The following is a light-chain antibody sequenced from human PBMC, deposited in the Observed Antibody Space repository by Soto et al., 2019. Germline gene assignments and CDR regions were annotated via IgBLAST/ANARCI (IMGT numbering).Light chain of an antibody. J-gene: IGKJ1*01. CDR1: QSISNY. CDR3: QEGYSSSMT. CDR2: GAS. V-gene: IGKV1-39*01. Sequence: DIQMTQSPSSLSASVGDRVAITCRASQSISNYLNWYQHKPGKAPQLLIFGASSLQCGVPSRFSGGGSGTDFTLIITGLQPEDFATYSCQEGYSSSMTFGQGTTVEIK.